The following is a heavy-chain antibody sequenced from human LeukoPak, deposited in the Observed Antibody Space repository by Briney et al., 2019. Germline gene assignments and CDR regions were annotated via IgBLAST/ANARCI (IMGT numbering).Heavy chain of an antibody. Sequence: ASETLSLTCTVSGGSISSYYWSWIRQPPGKGLEWIGYIYYSGSTNYNPSLKSRVTISVDTSKNQFSLKLSSVTAADTAVYYCATKMGPIQLWNLMAFDYWGQGTLVTVSS. D-gene: IGHD5-18*01. CDR2: IYYSGST. CDR3: ATKMGPIQLWNLMAFDY. J-gene: IGHJ4*02. V-gene: IGHV4-59*01. CDR1: GGSISSYY.